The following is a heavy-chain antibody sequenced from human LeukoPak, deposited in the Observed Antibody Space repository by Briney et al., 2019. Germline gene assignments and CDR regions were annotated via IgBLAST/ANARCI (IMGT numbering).Heavy chain of an antibody. CDR2: IYSSGST. D-gene: IGHD5-18*01. CDR3: ARDRHVDTAMVEAFDI. J-gene: IGHJ3*02. CDR1: GGSISSYY. Sequence: SETLSFTCTGSGGSISSYYWSWIRQPAGKRLEWIGRIYSSGSTNYNPSLKSRVTMSVDTSKNQFSLKLSSVTAADTAVYYCARDRHVDTAMVEAFDIWGQGTMVTVSS. V-gene: IGHV4-4*07.